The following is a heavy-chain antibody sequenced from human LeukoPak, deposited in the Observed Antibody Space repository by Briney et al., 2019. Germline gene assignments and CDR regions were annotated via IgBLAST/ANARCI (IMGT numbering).Heavy chain of an antibody. CDR3: ARWIAAAAYYYGMDV. J-gene: IGHJ6*02. D-gene: IGHD6-13*01. Sequence: SETLSLTCAVYGGSFSGYYWSWIRQPPGKGLEWIGEINHSGSTNYNPSLKSRVTISVDTSKNQFSLKLSSVAAADTAVYYCARWIAAAAYYYGMDVWGQGTTVTVSS. CDR1: GGSFSGYY. V-gene: IGHV4-34*01. CDR2: INHSGST.